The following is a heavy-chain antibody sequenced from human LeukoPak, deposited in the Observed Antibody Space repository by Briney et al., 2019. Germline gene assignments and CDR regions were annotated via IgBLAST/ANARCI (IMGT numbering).Heavy chain of an antibody. D-gene: IGHD1-26*01. J-gene: IGHJ4*02. CDR1: SGSIRSYY. Sequence: KTSETLSLTCTVSSGSIRSYYWGWVRQPPGKGLEWIGRIYTTGTTQYNPSLKSRVTMSVDTSTNQFSLNLRSMTAADTAVYYCGRQGYTASYYFFDYWSQGTLVAVSS. CDR3: GRQGYTASYYFFDY. CDR2: IYTTGTT. V-gene: IGHV4-4*07.